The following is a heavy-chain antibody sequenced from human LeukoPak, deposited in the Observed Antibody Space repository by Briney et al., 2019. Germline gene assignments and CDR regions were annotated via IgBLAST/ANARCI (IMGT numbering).Heavy chain of an antibody. D-gene: IGHD6-13*01. V-gene: IGHV3-23*01. CDR2: ISGSDSNT. Sequence: PGGSLRLSCAASGFTFSSYAMRWVRQAPGKGREWVSAISGSDSNTNYADSVKGRFTISRDNSKNTLYLQMNSLRAEDTAVYYCVRGVSISSSWYNDIWGQGTMVTVSS. CDR1: GFTFSSYA. J-gene: IGHJ3*02. CDR3: VRGVSISSSWYNDI.